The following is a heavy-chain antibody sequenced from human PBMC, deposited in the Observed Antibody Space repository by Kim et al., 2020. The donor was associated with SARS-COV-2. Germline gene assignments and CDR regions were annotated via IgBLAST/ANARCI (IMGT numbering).Heavy chain of an antibody. J-gene: IGHJ5*02. D-gene: IGHD3-10*01. V-gene: IGHV1-3*01. CDR3: AREGSGSYNWFDP. Sequence: YSQTFQGRVTITRDTSATTAYMELSSLTSKDTAVYYCAREGSGSYNWFDPWGQGTLVTVSS.